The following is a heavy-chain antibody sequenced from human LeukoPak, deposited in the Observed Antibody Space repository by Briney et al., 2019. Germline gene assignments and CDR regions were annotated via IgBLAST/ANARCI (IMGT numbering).Heavy chain of an antibody. J-gene: IGHJ4*02. V-gene: IGHV3-74*03. CDR1: GLTFNSYR. Sequence: GGSLRLSCAASGLTFNSYRMHWVRQVAGKGLVWVAHINGDASNRTYADSVKGRFTISRDNSKNTLYLQMNSLRAEDTAVYYCAKDLVDIVVVPAAIFDYWGQGTLVTVSS. D-gene: IGHD2-2*02. CDR3: AKDLVDIVVVPAAIFDY. CDR2: INGDASNR.